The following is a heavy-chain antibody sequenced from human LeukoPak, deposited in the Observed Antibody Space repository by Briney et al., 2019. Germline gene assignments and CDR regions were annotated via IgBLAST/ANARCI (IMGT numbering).Heavy chain of an antibody. Sequence: GGSLRLSCAASGFTFTTYVMSWVRQAPGKGLEWVSGISGSGAVTYYADSVKGRSTISKDSSKDTLYLQMSSLRAEDTAVYYCATARVRSGFYFDYWGQGTLVTVSS. CDR2: ISGSGAVT. CDR3: ATARVRSGFYFDY. J-gene: IGHJ4*02. CDR1: GFTFTTYV. D-gene: IGHD2-21*01. V-gene: IGHV3-23*01.